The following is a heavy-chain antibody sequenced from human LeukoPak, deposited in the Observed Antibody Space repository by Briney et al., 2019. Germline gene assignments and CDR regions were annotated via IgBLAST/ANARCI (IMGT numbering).Heavy chain of an antibody. CDR1: GGTFSSYA. Sequence: SVTVSFKASGGTFSSYAISWVRQAPGQGLEWMGGIIHIFGTANYAQKFQGRVTITTDESTSTAYMELSSLRSEDTAVYYCARDRSSQDGYNSQATSYYFDYWGQGTLVTVSS. CDR3: ARDRSSQDGYNSQATSYYFDY. J-gene: IGHJ4*02. CDR2: IIHIFGTA. D-gene: IGHD5-24*01. V-gene: IGHV1-69*05.